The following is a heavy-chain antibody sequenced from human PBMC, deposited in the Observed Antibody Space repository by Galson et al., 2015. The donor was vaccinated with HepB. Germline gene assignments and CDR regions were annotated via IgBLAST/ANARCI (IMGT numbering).Heavy chain of an antibody. D-gene: IGHD2-21*02. J-gene: IGHJ2*01. CDR1: GFTFSSYA. V-gene: IGHV3-23*01. Sequence: SLRLSCAASGFTFSSYALSWVRQAPGKGLEWVSAIGGSAGSTYYAGSVKGRFTISRDNSKNTLYLQMNSLRAEDTAIYYCAKDGWGYCGGDCYSWYFDLWGRGTLVTVSS. CDR2: IGGSAGST. CDR3: AKDGWGYCGGDCYSWYFDL.